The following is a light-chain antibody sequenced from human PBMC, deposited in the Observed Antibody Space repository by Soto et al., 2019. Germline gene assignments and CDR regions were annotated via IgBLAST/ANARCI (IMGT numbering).Light chain of an antibody. CDR3: ASWDDRLGAVI. J-gene: IGLJ2*01. CDR2: SNN. CDR1: NSNIGGTNY. V-gene: IGLV1-47*02. Sequence: QSVLTQPPSASGTPGQRVFISCSGSNSNIGGTNYAYWYQQLPGAAPKLLMHSNNLRPSGVPERISGSKSGTSASLAISGLRSEDEAVYYCASWDDRLGAVIFGGGTNVTVL.